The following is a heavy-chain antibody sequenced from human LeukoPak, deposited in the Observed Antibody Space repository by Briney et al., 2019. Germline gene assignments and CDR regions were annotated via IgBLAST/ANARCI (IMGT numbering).Heavy chain of an antibody. Sequence: PGGSLRLSCAASGFTLSSYAMSWVRQAPGKGLEWVSAISGSGGSTYYADSVKGRFTISRDNSKNTLYLQMNSLRAEDTAVYYCARGPYGSGSGRGLFDYWGQGTLVTVSS. D-gene: IGHD3-10*01. V-gene: IGHV3-23*01. CDR2: ISGSGGST. CDR1: GFTLSSYA. J-gene: IGHJ4*02. CDR3: ARGPYGSGSGRGLFDY.